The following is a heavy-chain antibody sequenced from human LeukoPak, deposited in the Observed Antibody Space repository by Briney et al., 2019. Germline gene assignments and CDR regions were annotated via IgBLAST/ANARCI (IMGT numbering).Heavy chain of an antibody. J-gene: IGHJ5*02. CDR2: ISWNSGSI. V-gene: IGHV3-9*01. Sequence: GGSLRLSCAASGFTFDDYAMHWVRHAPGKGLEWVSGISWNSGSIGYADSVKGRFTISRDNAKNSLYLQMNSLRAEDTALYYCAKGYGDYYNWFDPWGQGTLVTVSS. CDR1: GFTFDDYA. CDR3: AKGYGDYYNWFDP. D-gene: IGHD4-17*01.